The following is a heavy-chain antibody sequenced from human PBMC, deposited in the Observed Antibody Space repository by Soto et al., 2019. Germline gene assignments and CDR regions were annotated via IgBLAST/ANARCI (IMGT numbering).Heavy chain of an antibody. CDR1: GFTLSSYS. CDR2: ISATSSTI. J-gene: IGHJ6*03. Sequence: PGGSLRLSCEASGFTLSSYSMNWVRQAPGKGLEWVAYISATSSTIYYADSVEGRCTVSRDNAKTSLYLQMNSLRAEDTAVYHCARKASGSGNYYMDVWGKGTTVTVSS. V-gene: IGHV3-48*01. D-gene: IGHD3-10*01. CDR3: ARKASGSGNYYMDV.